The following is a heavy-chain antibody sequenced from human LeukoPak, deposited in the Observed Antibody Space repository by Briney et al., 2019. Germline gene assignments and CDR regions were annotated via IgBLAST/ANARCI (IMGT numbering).Heavy chain of an antibody. CDR3: ARVKKGLGTSFDY. J-gene: IGHJ4*02. CDR2: IYHSGST. CDR1: GDSISSGYY. D-gene: IGHD2-2*01. V-gene: IGHV4-38-2*02. Sequence: SETLSLTCTVSGDSISSGYYWGWIRQPPGKGLEWIGSIYHSGSTHYNPSLKSRVTISVDTSKNQFSLKLSSVTAADTAVYYCARVKKGLGTSFDYWGQGTLVTVSS.